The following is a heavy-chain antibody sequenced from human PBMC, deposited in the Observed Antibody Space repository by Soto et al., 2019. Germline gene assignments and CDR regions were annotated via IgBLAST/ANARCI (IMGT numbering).Heavy chain of an antibody. Sequence: ASVKVSCKASGGTFSSYAISWVRQAPGQGLEWMGGIIPIFGTANYAQKFQGRVTMTPDTSTSTAYMELRSLRSDATSVYYCASFPAGLPAATWYWGQGTLVTVS. J-gene: IGHJ4*02. D-gene: IGHD2-2*01. V-gene: IGHV1-69*06. CDR1: GGTFSSYA. CDR3: ASFPAGLPAATWY. CDR2: IIPIFGTA.